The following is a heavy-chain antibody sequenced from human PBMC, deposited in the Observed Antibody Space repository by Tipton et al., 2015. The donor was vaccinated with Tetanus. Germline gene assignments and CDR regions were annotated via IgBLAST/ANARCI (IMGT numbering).Heavy chain of an antibody. V-gene: IGHV3-33*01. J-gene: IGHJ6*02. CDR3: ARDDDPIGNGLEV. CDR1: GFTFRSYG. Sequence: SLRLSCAASGFTFRSYGMHWVRQAPGTGLEWVAVIWNDGTTKYYGDSVKGRFSISRDNSKNTLYLQMNSLRVEDTALYYCARDDDPIGNGLEVWGQGTTVTVSS. D-gene: IGHD2/OR15-2a*01. CDR2: IWNDGTTK.